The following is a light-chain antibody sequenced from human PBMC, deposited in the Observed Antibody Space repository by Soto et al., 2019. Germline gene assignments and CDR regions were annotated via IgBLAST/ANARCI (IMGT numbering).Light chain of an antibody. V-gene: IGLV1-40*01. Sequence: QSVLTQPPSVSGAPGQRVTISCTGSSSNIGAGYDVHWYQQLPGTAPKLLIYGNSNRPSGVPDRFSGSKSGTSASLAITGLQADDEADYYCQAYDSSLSGFVVFGGGTKLTLL. CDR2: GNS. J-gene: IGLJ2*01. CDR1: SSNIGAGYD. CDR3: QAYDSSLSGFVV.